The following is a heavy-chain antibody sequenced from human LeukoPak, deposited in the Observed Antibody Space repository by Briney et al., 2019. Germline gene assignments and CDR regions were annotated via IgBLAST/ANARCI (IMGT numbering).Heavy chain of an antibody. J-gene: IGHJ3*01. Sequence: GESLKISCKGSGDDLVTYWIAWVRQMPGKGLEWMGIIYPGDSDSRYSLSFEGQVTISADKSTNTAYLQWSSLKASDTAMYYCVRRMGFRSGSGHAFDVWGQGTMVTVSS. CDR3: VRRMGFRSGSGHAFDV. CDR1: GDDLVTYW. V-gene: IGHV5-51*01. CDR2: IYPGDSDS. D-gene: IGHD3/OR15-3a*01.